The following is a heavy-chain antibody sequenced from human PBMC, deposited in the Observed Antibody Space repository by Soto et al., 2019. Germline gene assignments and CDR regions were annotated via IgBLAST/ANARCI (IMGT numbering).Heavy chain of an antibody. D-gene: IGHD1-1*01. V-gene: IGHV1-3*01. Sequence: ASVKVSCKASGYAFTTYFFHWVRQAPGQSLEWMGSINAGNGNTKYAQKFLGRITTTRVTSATTVYLELNSLRSEDSAMYYCARPRREHNSNPFLTFFDFGGKGALVPVSP. CDR2: INAGNGNT. J-gene: IGHJ1*01. CDR1: GYAFTTYF. CDR3: ARPRREHNSNPFLTFFDF.